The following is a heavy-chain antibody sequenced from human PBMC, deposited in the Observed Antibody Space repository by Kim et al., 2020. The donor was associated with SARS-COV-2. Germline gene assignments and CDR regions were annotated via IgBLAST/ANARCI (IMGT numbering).Heavy chain of an antibody. J-gene: IGHJ4*02. D-gene: IGHD3-22*01. V-gene: IGHV3-23*01. Sequence: KGRFTITRDNSKNTLYLQMNSLRAEDTAVYYCAKTWGYDSIGPIPYYFDYWGQGTLVTVSS. CDR3: AKTWGYDSIGPIPYYFDY.